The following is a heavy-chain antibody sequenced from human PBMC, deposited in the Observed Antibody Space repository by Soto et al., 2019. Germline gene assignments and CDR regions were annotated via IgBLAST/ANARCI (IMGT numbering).Heavy chain of an antibody. J-gene: IGHJ4*02. CDR1: GFTFRSYG. V-gene: IGHV3-33*01. D-gene: IGHD2-21*01. CDR3: ARADCGGQCAYDF. Sequence: QVQLVESGGGVVQPGRSLRLSCAASGFTFRSYGMHWVRQARGKGLEWVAGIWYDGTVKNYADSVKGRFSISRDNSQNTVYLQMNTLRAEDTAVYYCARADCGGQCAYDFWGQGTLVSVSS. CDR2: IWYDGTVK.